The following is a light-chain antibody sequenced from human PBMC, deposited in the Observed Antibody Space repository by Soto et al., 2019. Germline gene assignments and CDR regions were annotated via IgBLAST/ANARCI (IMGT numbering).Light chain of an antibody. CDR2: AAS. V-gene: IGKV1-9*01. CDR3: QQLNSYPF. Sequence: IQLTQSPSSLSASVGDRVTITCRASQGISSYLAWYQQKPGKAPKLLIYAASTLQSGVPSRFSGSGSGTDFTLTISSLQHEDFATYDCQQLNSYPFFGGGTKVEIK. J-gene: IGKJ4*01. CDR1: QGISSY.